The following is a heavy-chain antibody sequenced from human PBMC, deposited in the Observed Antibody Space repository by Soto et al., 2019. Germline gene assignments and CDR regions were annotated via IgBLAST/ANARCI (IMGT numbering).Heavy chain of an antibody. Sequence: EVQLVESGGGLVQPGGSLRLSCAASGFTFSSDWMSWVRQAPGKGLEWVANIKQDGSEKYYVDSVKGRFTISRDNAKNSLYLQMNSLRAEDTAVYYCARDLIAVAGTFPHWGQGTLVTVSS. CDR3: ARDLIAVAGTFPH. D-gene: IGHD6-19*01. V-gene: IGHV3-7*01. CDR1: GFTFSSDW. CDR2: IKQDGSEK. J-gene: IGHJ4*02.